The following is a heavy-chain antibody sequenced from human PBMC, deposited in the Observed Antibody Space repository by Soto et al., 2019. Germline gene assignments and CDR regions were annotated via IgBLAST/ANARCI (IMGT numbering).Heavy chain of an antibody. D-gene: IGHD3-10*01. V-gene: IGHV4-39*01. CDR2: FHSSGST. CDR1: GGSISSSS. J-gene: IGHJ5*02. Sequence: QLQLQESGPGLVKPSETLSLTCTVSGGSISSSSWGWIRQPPGKGLEWIGTFHSSGSTFYNSSLTSRVSISIDPSNNQFSLKLSSVTAADTAVYHCARLPTGFPNWFDPWGQGTLVTVSS. CDR3: ARLPTGFPNWFDP.